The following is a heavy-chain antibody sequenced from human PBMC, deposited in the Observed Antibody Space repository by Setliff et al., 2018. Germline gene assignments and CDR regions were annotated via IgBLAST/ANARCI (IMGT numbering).Heavy chain of an antibody. CDR1: GYTFTGPY. J-gene: IGHJ6*03. Sequence: ASVKVSCKASGYTFTGPYMHWVRQAPGQGLEWMGWINPDTGYSKYAQKFQGRVTLTRDTSLTTAYMELSSLTYDDTAVYYCARDRSTVIRGVTSFFYYYMDVWGGGTTVTV. D-gene: IGHD3-10*01. CDR2: INPDTGYS. V-gene: IGHV1-2*02. CDR3: ARDRSTVIRGVTSFFYYYMDV.